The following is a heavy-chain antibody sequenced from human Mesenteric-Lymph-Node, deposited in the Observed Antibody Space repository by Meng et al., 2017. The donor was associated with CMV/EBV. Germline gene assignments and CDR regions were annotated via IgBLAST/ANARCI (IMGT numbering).Heavy chain of an antibody. V-gene: IGHV1-18*01. CDR3: ASLRFDCSSTSCYTDGPGGYYYGMDV. J-gene: IGHJ6*02. CDR1: GYTFTSYG. Sequence: ASVKVSCKASGYTFTSYGISWVRQAPGQGLEWMGWISAYNGNTNYAQKLQGRVTMTTDTSTSTAYMELRSLRSDDTAVYYCASLRFDCSSTSCYTDGPGGYYYGMDVWGQGPTVTVSS. D-gene: IGHD2-2*02. CDR2: ISAYNGNT.